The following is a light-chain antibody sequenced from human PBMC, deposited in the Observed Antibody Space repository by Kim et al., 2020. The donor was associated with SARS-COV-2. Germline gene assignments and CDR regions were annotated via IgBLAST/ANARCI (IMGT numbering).Light chain of an antibody. CDR1: SSNIGSNY. J-gene: IGLJ1*01. CDR2: RNN. Sequence: ELTQPPSASGIPGQRVTISCSGSSSNIGSNYVYWYQQLPGTAPKLLIYRNNQRPSGVPDRFSGSKSGTSASLAISGLRFEDEADYYCAAWDDSLSGSYVLGTGTKVTVL. V-gene: IGLV1-47*01. CDR3: AAWDDSLSGSYV.